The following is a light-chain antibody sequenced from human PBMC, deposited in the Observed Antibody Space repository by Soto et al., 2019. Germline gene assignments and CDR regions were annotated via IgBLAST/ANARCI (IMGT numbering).Light chain of an antibody. V-gene: IGKV1-5*01. CDR3: QQYNSYST. Sequence: DIQMTQSPSSLSASVGDRVTITCQASQTITNYLNWYQQQSGKAPKLLIYATDTLQSGVPSRFSGSGSGTEFTLTISSLQPDDFATYYCQQYNSYSTFGQGTKVDIK. J-gene: IGKJ1*01. CDR2: ATD. CDR1: QTITNY.